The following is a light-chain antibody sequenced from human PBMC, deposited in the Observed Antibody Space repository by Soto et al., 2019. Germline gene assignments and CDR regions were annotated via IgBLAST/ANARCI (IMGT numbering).Light chain of an antibody. CDR3: QQYGSSPIFT. V-gene: IGKV3-20*01. Sequence: EIVLTQSPGTLSLSPGDRATLSCRASQSVSSSYLAWYQQKPGQAPRLLIYGASGRATGIPDRFSGSGSGTDFTLTISRLEPEDFAVHYCQQYGSSPIFTFGPGTKVDIK. J-gene: IGKJ3*01. CDR2: GAS. CDR1: QSVSSSY.